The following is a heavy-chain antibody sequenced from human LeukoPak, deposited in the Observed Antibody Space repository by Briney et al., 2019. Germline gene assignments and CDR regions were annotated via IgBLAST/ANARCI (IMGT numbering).Heavy chain of an antibody. Sequence: SGTLSLTCAVSGYSISSGRYWGWIRQPPGKGLEWIGSVFHSGTTYYNPSLKSRVTISVDTSKNHFSLNLRSVTAADTAVYYCARSLSTAGIDYWGQGTLVTVSS. J-gene: IGHJ4*02. V-gene: IGHV4-38-2*01. CDR1: GYSISSGRY. CDR3: ARSLSTAGIDY. D-gene: IGHD2-2*01. CDR2: VFHSGTT.